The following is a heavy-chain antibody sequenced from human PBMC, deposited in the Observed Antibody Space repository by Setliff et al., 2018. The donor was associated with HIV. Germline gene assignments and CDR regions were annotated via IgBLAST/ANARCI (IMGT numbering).Heavy chain of an antibody. CDR1: GYTFTSYY. CDR3: ARATEAGTIDY. J-gene: IGHJ4*02. CDR2: INPSGGGT. D-gene: IGHD1-1*01. Sequence: SVKVSCKASGYTFTSYYMHWVRRAPGQGLEWMGIINPSGGGTTYARKFQGRVTVTRDTSTTTVYMELSGLRSEDTAVYYCARATEAGTIDYWGQGTRVTVSS. V-gene: IGHV1-46*01.